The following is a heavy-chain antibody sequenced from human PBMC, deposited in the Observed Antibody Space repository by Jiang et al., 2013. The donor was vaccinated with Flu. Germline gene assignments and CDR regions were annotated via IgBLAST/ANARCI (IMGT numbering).Heavy chain of an antibody. D-gene: IGHD3-22*01. CDR1: GYSISSGYY. J-gene: IGHJ1*01. CDR2: IYHSGST. V-gene: IGHV4-38-2*02. Sequence: SGYSISSGYYWGWIRQPPGKGLEWIGSIYHSGSTYYNPSLKSRVTISVDTSKNQFSLKLSSVTAADTAVYYCARGIKDYDSILRAEYFQHWGQGTLVTVSS. CDR3: ARGIKDYDSILRAEYFQH.